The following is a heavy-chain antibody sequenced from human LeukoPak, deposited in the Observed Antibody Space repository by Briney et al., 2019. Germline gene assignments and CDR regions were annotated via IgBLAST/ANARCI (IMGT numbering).Heavy chain of an antibody. V-gene: IGHV3-21*01. CDR1: GFTFSSYS. J-gene: IGHJ4*02. D-gene: IGHD7-27*01. CDR2: ISSSSSYI. CDR3: ARANWGFRSHFDY. Sequence: PGGSLRLSCAASGFTFSSYSMNWVRQAPGKGLEWVSSISSSSSYIYYADSVKGRFTISRDNAKNSLYLQMDSLRAEDTAVYYCARANWGFRSHFDYWGQGTLVTVSS.